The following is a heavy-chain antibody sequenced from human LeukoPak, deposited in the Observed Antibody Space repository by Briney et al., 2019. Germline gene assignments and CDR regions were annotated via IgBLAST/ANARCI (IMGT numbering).Heavy chain of an antibody. CDR2: IYYSGST. CDR3: ARDRAEYHY. D-gene: IGHD6-6*01. CDR1: GGSISSSSYY. V-gene: IGHV4-39*07. J-gene: IGHJ4*02. Sequence: SETLSLTCTVSGGSISSSSYYWGWIRQPPGKGLEWIGSIYYSGSTYYNPSLKSRVTISVDTSKNQFSLKLSSVTAADTAVYYCARDRAEYHYWGQGTLVTVSS.